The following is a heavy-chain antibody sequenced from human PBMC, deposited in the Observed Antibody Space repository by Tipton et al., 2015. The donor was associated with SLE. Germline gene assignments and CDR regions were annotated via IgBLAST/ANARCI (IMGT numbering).Heavy chain of an antibody. J-gene: IGHJ6*03. CDR2: IYYSGSS. V-gene: IGHV4-39*07. CDR1: GGSISSNNYY. D-gene: IGHD3/OR15-3a*01. CDR3: ARAPGLDRDYYYYDSMDV. Sequence: TLSLTCTVSGGSISSNNYYWGWIRQPPGKGLEWIGSIYYSGSSYYNPSLKSRVTISVDTSKNQFSLKLSSVTAADTAVYYCARAPGLDRDYYYYDSMDVWGKGTTFTVSS.